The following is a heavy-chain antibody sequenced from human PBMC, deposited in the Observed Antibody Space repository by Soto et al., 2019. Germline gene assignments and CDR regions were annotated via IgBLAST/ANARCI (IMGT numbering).Heavy chain of an antibody. CDR2: IYYSGST. J-gene: IGHJ6*04. CDR1: GGSISSYY. CDR3: ARSIAAAGLYGMDV. Sequence: SETLSLTCTVSGGSISSYYWSWIRQPPGKGLEWIGYIYYSGSTNYNPSLKSRVTISVDTSKNQFSLKLGSVTAADTAVYYCARSIAAAGLYGMDVWGKGTTVTVSS. D-gene: IGHD6-13*01. V-gene: IGHV4-59*01.